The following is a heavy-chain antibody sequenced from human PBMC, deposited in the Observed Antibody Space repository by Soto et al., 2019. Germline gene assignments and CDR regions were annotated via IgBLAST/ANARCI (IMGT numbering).Heavy chain of an antibody. J-gene: IGHJ6*03. V-gene: IGHV1-18*01. CDR1: GYMYPSYG. CDR3: ARDHRIILVEVRIGYYYQDLDV. Sequence: ASVKPSCKASGYMYPSYGLTWVRQAPGQGLEWMGWISGYNGNTNYAQKFQGRVTLTTDTSTTTVYLELRSLTSDDTAVYYCARDHRIILVEVRIGYYYQDLDVLGKGTSDTGSS. D-gene: IGHD2-2*01. CDR2: ISGYNGNT.